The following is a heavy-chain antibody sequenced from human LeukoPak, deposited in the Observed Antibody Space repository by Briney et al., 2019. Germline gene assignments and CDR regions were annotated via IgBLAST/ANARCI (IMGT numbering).Heavy chain of an antibody. D-gene: IGHD4-17*01. CDR1: GYTFTGYY. V-gene: IGHV1-2*04. CDR3: ARESVRSSDAFDI. Sequence: ASVKVSCKASGYTFTGYYMHWVRQAPGQGLEWMGWINPNSGGTNHAQKFQGWVTMTRDTSISTAYMELSRLRSDDTAVYYCARESVRSSDAFDIWGQGTMVTVSS. CDR2: INPNSGGT. J-gene: IGHJ3*02.